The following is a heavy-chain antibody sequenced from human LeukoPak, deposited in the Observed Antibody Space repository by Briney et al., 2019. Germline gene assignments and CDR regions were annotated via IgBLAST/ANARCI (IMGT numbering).Heavy chain of an antibody. CDR1: GFTFSSYG. V-gene: IGHV3-30*18. Sequence: PGGSLRLSCAASGFTFSSYGMHWVRQAPGKGLEWVAVISYDGSNKYYADSVKGRFTISRDNSKNTLYLQMNSLRAEDTAVYYCAKDGYNLDWYFDLWCRGTLVTVSS. CDR3: AKDGYNLDWYFDL. CDR2: ISYDGSNK. J-gene: IGHJ2*01. D-gene: IGHD5-24*01.